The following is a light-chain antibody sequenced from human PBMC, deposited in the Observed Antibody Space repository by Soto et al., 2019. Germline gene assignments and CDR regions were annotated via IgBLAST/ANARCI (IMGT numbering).Light chain of an antibody. V-gene: IGKV1-5*01. CDR3: QQYSTHST. CDR1: QSISTW. Sequence: DIQMTQSPSTLSASVGDRVTITCRASQSISTWLAWYQQKPGKAPKVLIYDVSNLQSGVPSRFSGSGSGTEFTLTIGSLQPDDSAIYHCQQYSTHSTFGQGTKVDIK. J-gene: IGKJ2*01. CDR2: DVS.